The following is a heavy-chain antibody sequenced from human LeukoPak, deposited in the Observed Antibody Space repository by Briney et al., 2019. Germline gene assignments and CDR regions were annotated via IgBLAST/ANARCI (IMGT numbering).Heavy chain of an antibody. V-gene: IGHV5-51*01. J-gene: IGHJ3*02. CDR1: GFTFTSYW. CDR2: IYPGDSDT. D-gene: IGHD2-8*01. CDR3: ARATSGVLIAFDI. Sequence: GESLKISCQASGFTFTSYWIGWVRQTPGKGLEWMGIIYPGDSDTKYSPSFQGQVTISADKSINAAYLQWSSLKASDPAIYYCARATSGVLIAFDIWGQGTMVTVSS.